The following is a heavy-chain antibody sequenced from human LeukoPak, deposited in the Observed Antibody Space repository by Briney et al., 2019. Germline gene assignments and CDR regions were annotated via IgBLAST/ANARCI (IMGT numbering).Heavy chain of an antibody. Sequence: SGGSLRLSCAASGFTFSSYAMSWVRQAPGKGLEWVSAISGSGGSTYYADSVKGRFTISRDNSKNTLYLQMNSLRAEDTAVYYCAKDSSVSGYDYWYFDLWGRGTLVTVSS. D-gene: IGHD5-12*01. J-gene: IGHJ2*01. CDR2: ISGSGGST. CDR3: AKDSSVSGYDYWYFDL. V-gene: IGHV3-23*01. CDR1: GFTFSSYA.